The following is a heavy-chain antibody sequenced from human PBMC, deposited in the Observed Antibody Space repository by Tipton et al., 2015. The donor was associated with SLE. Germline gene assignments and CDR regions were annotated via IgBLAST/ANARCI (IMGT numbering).Heavy chain of an antibody. V-gene: IGHV4-39*07. CDR1: GGSISSSSYY. CDR3: ARALQNYFDY. Sequence: TLSLTCTVSGGSISSSSYYWGWIRQPPGKGLEWIGSIYHSGSTYYNPSLKSRVTISVDTSKNQFSLKLSSVTAADTAVYYCARALQNYFDYWGQGTLVTVSS. CDR2: IYHSGST. J-gene: IGHJ4*02.